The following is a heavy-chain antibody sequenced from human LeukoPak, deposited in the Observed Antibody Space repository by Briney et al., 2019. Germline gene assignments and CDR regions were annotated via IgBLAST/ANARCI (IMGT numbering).Heavy chain of an antibody. CDR2: ISSSGST. J-gene: IGHJ6*03. D-gene: IGHD1-1*01. V-gene: IGHV4-61*02. CDR3: ARGRVSSSTWYSTYYYYFYMDV. Sequence: SETLSLTCTVSGDSISSGDYYWSWIRQPAGKGLEWIGRISSSGSTNYNPSLKSRVTIPVDTSKNQFSLKLSSVTAADTAVYFCARGRVSSSTWYSTYYYYFYMDVWGKGTTVTVSS. CDR1: GDSISSGDYY.